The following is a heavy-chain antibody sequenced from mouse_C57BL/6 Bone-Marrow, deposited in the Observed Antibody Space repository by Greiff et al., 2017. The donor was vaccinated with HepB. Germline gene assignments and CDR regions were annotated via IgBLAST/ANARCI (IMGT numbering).Heavy chain of an antibody. D-gene: IGHD2-10*02. CDR2: IYPGSGST. Sequence: VKLQESGAELVKPGASVKMSCKASGYTFTSYWITWVKQRPGQGLEWIGDIYPGSGSTNYNEKSKSKATLTVDTSSSTAYMQLSSLTSEDSAVYYCARREYDSGAYYFDYWGQGTTLTVSS. V-gene: IGHV1-55*01. CDR3: ARREYDSGAYYFDY. CDR1: GYTFTSYW. J-gene: IGHJ2*01.